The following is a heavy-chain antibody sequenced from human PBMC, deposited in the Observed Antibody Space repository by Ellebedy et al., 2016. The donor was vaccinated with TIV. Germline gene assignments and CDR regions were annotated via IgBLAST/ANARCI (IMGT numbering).Heavy chain of an antibody. CDR1: GYSFTSYW. D-gene: IGHD6-19*01. CDR3: ARHLGSDWPGYYYGLDV. J-gene: IGHJ6*02. V-gene: IGHV5-10-1*01. CDR2: IDPSDSYS. Sequence: KVSCKGSGYSFTSYWISWVRQMPGKGLEWMGRIDPSDSYSSYSPSFQGHVTISTDKSITTAYLQWRSLKASDTAMYYCARHLGSDWPGYYYGLDVWGQGTTVTVSS.